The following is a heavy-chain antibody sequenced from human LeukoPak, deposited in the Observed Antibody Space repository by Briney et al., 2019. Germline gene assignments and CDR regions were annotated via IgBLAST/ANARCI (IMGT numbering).Heavy chain of an antibody. J-gene: IGHJ4*02. CDR1: GYTFTGYY. CDR2: IKSNSGGT. Sequence: ASVKVSCKASGYTFTGYYIHWVRQAPGQGLEWMGWIKSNSGGTKYAQKFQGRVTMTRDTSISTAYMELSRLRSDDTAVYYCEGIAAAGEGISDYWGQGTLVTVSS. CDR3: EGIAAAGEGISDY. V-gene: IGHV1-2*02. D-gene: IGHD6-13*01.